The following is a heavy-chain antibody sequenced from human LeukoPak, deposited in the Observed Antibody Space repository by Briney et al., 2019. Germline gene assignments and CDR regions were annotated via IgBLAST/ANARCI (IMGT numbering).Heavy chain of an antibody. Sequence: SEILSLTCTVSGGSISSSAYYWSWIRQYPGKGLEWIGYIYYSGTTYYNPSLTSRLTISIDTSKNQFSLKLSSVTAADTAVYYCARDNMAINRYFDYWGQGTLVTVSS. J-gene: IGHJ4*02. CDR1: GGSISSSAYY. D-gene: IGHD5-24*01. V-gene: IGHV4-31*03. CDR2: IYYSGTT. CDR3: ARDNMAINRYFDY.